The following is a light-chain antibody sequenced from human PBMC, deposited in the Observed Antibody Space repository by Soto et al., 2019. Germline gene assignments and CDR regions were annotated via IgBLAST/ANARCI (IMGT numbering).Light chain of an antibody. V-gene: IGKV1-5*03. Sequence: DIQMTQSPSTLSASIGDRVTITCRASQSINSWLAWYQQKPGKAPKLLIYKASTLESGVPSRFSGSGSGTEFTLTISCLQPDDFATYYCQQYSAYPYTFGQGTKVDIK. CDR3: QQYSAYPYT. J-gene: IGKJ2*01. CDR2: KAS. CDR1: QSINSW.